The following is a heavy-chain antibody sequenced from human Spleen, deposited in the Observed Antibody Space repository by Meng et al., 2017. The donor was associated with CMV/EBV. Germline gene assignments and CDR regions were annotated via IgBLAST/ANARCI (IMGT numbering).Heavy chain of an antibody. J-gene: IGHJ4*02. CDR1: GCSSSIGDYY. CDR3: ARETSDYVWGSYRFRFFDY. Sequence: QRQLQDSVPGLVKPAQTLSLPCTVSGCSSSIGDYYWSWSCQPPGKGLESIGYIYYSGSTYYNPSLKSRVTISVDTSKNQFSLKLSSVTAADTAVYYCARETSDYVWGSYRFRFFDYWGQGTLVTVSS. CDR2: IYYSGST. D-gene: IGHD3-16*02. V-gene: IGHV4-30-4*08.